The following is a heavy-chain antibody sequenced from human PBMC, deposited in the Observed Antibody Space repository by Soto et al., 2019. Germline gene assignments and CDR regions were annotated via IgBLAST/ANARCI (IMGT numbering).Heavy chain of an antibody. CDR1: GDSMTSSSYY. CDR2: TYYSERTPYNSGST. J-gene: IGHJ3*02. V-gene: IGHV4-39*01. CDR3: ARGDWDIAVVPAATQRKRDAFDI. D-gene: IGHD2-2*01. Sequence: PSETLSLTCTVSGDSMTSSSYYWGWIRQPPGKGLEWIGSTYYSERTPYNSGSTYYSPSLKSRVTISGGTSKSQFSLKLSSVTAADTAVYYCARGDWDIAVVPAATQRKRDAFDIWGQGTVVS.